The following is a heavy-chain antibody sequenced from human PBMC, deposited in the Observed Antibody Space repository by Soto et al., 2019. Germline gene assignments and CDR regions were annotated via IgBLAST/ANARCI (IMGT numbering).Heavy chain of an antibody. CDR2: ISAYNDNT. J-gene: IGHJ6*03. V-gene: IGHV1-18*01. Sequence: ASVKVSCKASGYTFTSYGISWVRQAPGQGLEWMGWISAYNDNTNYAQKLQGRVTMTTDTSTSTAYMELRSLRSDDTAVYYCARDLYGSGWYYYYYYMDVWGKGTTVTVSS. D-gene: IGHD6-19*01. CDR3: ARDLYGSGWYYYYYYMDV. CDR1: GYTFTSYG.